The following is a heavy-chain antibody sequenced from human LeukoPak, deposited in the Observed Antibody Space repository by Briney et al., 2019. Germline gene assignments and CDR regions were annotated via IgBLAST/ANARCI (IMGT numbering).Heavy chain of an antibody. CDR3: ALARSEYHYGMDV. J-gene: IGHJ6*02. CDR2: TYYRSKWYN. Sequence: SQTLSLTCAISGDSVSSISVAWNWIRQSPSRGLQWLGRTYYRSKWYNEYAVSVKGRININPDPSKNQFSLQLNSVTPEDTAVYYCALARSEYHYGMDVWGQGATVTVSS. CDR1: GDSVSSISVA. V-gene: IGHV6-1*01.